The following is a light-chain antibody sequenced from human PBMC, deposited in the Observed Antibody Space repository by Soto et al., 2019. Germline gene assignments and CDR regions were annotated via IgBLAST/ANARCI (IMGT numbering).Light chain of an antibody. CDR1: SGDVGSYNL. CDR3: CSYAGDNTLV. Sequence: QSALTQPASVSGSPGQSITISCTGTSGDVGSYNLVSWYQQFPGKAPKLIIYEDNKRPSGVSNRFSGSKSGNTASLTFSGLQAEDEADYYCCSYAGDNTLVFGGGTKLTVL. V-gene: IGLV2-23*01. CDR2: EDN. J-gene: IGLJ2*01.